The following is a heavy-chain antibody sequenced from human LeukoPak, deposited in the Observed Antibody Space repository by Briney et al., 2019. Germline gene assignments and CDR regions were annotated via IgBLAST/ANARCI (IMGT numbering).Heavy chain of an antibody. CDR2: NSVGGSDE. CDR1: GFSFKTYE. J-gene: IGHJ5*02. Sequence: GGSLRLSCVASGFSFKTYEMNWVRQAPGKGLEWISYNSVGGSDEDYADSVKGRFSISRDNAKNSLFLQMNSLRVEDTAVYYCARDVGFNNGWPAWGQGTLVTVSS. V-gene: IGHV3-48*03. D-gene: IGHD6-19*01. CDR3: ARDVGFNNGWPA.